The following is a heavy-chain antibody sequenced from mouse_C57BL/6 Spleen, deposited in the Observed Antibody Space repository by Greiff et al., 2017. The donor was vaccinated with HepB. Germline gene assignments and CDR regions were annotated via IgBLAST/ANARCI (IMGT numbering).Heavy chain of an antibody. J-gene: IGHJ3*01. CDR2: IDPSDSYT. D-gene: IGHD2-2*01. Sequence: QVQLQQSGAELVMPGASVKLSCKASGYTFTSYWMHWVKQRPGQGLEWIGEIDPSDSYTNYNQKFTGKSTLTVDKSSSTAYMQLSSLTSEDSAVYYCARVVTTRTWFAYWGQGTLVTVSA. CDR3: ARVVTTRTWFAY. V-gene: IGHV1-69*01. CDR1: GYTFTSYW.